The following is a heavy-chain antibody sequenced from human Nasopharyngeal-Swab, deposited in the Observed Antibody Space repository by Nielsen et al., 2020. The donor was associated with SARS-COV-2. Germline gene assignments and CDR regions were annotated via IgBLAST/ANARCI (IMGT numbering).Heavy chain of an antibody. CDR2: IYYSGST. V-gene: IGHV4-39*01. Sequence: RQAPGKGLEWIGSIYYSGSTYYNPSLKSRVAISVDTSKNQFSLKLSSVTAADTAVYYCARLGYGDSNWFDPWGQGTLVTVSS. D-gene: IGHD4-17*01. CDR3: ARLGYGDSNWFDP. J-gene: IGHJ5*02.